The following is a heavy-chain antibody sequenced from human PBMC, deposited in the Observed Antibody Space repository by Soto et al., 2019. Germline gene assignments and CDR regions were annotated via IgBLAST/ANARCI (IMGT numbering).Heavy chain of an antibody. CDR2: IYYSGST. Sequence: KTSETLSLTCTVSGGSISSYYWSWIRQPPGKGLEWIGYIYYSGSTNYNPSLKSRVTISVDTSKNQFSLKLSSVTAADTAVYYCARDREGDDYVWGSYRYTSYYGMDVWGQGTTVTAP. CDR3: ARDREGDDYVWGSYRYTSYYGMDV. CDR1: GGSISSYY. V-gene: IGHV4-59*01. J-gene: IGHJ6*02. D-gene: IGHD3-16*02.